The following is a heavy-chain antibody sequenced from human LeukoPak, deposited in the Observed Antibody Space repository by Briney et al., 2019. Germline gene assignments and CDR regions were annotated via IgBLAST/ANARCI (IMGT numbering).Heavy chain of an antibody. CDR3: GRAGLLEWLSFDY. CDR2: INPNSGGT. V-gene: IGHV1-2*02. CDR1: GYTFTGYY. D-gene: IGHD3-3*01. Sequence: ASVKVSCKASGYTFTGYYMHWVRQAPGQGLEWVGWINPNSGGTNYAQKFQGRVTMTRDTSISTAYMELSRRRSDDTAVYYCGRAGLLEWLSFDYWGQGTLVTVSS. J-gene: IGHJ4*02.